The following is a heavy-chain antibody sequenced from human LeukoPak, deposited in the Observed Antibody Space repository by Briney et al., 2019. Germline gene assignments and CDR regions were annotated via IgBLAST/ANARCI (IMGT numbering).Heavy chain of an antibody. Sequence: GGSLRLSCAASGFTFSSCWMNWARQAPGKGLEWVASINHNGNVNYYVDSVKGRFTISRDNAKNSLYLQMSNLRAEDTAVYFCARGGGLDVWGQGATVTVSS. D-gene: IGHD3-16*01. CDR3: ARGGGLDV. V-gene: IGHV3-7*03. CDR1: GFTFSSCW. J-gene: IGHJ6*02. CDR2: INHNGNVN.